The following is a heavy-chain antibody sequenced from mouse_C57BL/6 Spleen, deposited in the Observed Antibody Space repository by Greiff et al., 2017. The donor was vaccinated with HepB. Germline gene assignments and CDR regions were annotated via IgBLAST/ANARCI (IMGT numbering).Heavy chain of an antibody. J-gene: IGHJ3*01. Sequence: VQLQQSGAELVRPGTSVKVSCKASGYAFTNYLIEWVKQRPGQGLEWIGVINPGSGGTNYNEKFKGKATLTADKSSSTAYMQLSSLTSEDSAADFCARMGLRLAWFAYWGQGTLVTVSA. CDR1: GYAFTNYL. V-gene: IGHV1-54*01. CDR2: INPGSGGT. CDR3: ARMGLRLAWFAY. D-gene: IGHD2-4*01.